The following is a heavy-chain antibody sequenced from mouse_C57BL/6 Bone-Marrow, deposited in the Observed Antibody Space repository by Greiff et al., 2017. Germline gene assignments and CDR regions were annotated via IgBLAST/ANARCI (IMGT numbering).Heavy chain of an antibody. V-gene: IGHV1-61*01. CDR2: IYPSDSET. J-gene: IGHJ2*01. CDR3: ARGDYDRRAYYVDY. CDR1: GYTFTSYW. D-gene: IGHD2-4*01. Sequence: VQLQQPGAELVRPGSSVKLSCKASGYTFTSYWMDWVKQRPGQGLEWIGNIYPSDSETHYNQKFKDKATLTVDKSSSTAYMQLSSLTSEDSAVYYCARGDYDRRAYYVDYWGQGTTLTVSS.